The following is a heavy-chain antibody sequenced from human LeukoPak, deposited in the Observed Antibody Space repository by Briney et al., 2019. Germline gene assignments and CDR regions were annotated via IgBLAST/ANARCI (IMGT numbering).Heavy chain of an antibody. J-gene: IGHJ4*02. V-gene: IGHV3-30*03. CDR3: VGGDFYFEY. CDR1: GLTFSDYG. D-gene: IGHD4-17*01. CDR2: ISYDGSNT. Sequence: GGSLRLSCAASGLTFSDYGFHWVRQAPGKGLEWVAGISYDGSNTFYADSVKGRFAISRDNSKNTLYLLMNSLRPEDTAVFYCVGGDFYFEYWGQGTLVTVSS.